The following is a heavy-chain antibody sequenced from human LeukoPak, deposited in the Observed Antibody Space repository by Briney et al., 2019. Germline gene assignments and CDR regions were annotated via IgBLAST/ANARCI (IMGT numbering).Heavy chain of an antibody. CDR3: ARDRDDDYGLGSYPTGYMDV. CDR2: INPSGGST. Sequence: ASVKVSCKASGYTFTRYYMHWVRQAPGQGLEWMGIINPSGGSTSYAQKFQDRVTMTRDMSTSTVYMEMSSLRSEDTAVYYCARDRDDDYGLGSYPTGYMDVWGKGTTVTVSS. CDR1: GYTFTRYY. J-gene: IGHJ6*03. D-gene: IGHD3-16*02. V-gene: IGHV1-46*01.